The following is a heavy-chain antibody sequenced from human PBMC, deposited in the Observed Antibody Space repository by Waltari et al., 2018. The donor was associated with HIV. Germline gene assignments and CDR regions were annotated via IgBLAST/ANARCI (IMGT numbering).Heavy chain of an antibody. CDR3: ARDQDYYDSSGYTSYAFDI. CDR2: IYRSGTT. D-gene: IGHD3-22*01. Sequence: VLLQESGTRLVKSSETLSLTCTVSASSIGMNTYWCWFRQAPGKGLEWIGSIYRSGTTYYNPSFKTRVTISVNMSKNQYSLKLSSLTAADTAVYYCARDQDYYDSSGYTSYAFDIWGRGTMIIVSS. V-gene: IGHV4-38-2*02. CDR1: ASSIGMNTY. J-gene: IGHJ3*02.